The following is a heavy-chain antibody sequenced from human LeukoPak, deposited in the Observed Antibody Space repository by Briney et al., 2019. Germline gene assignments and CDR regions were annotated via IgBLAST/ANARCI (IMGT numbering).Heavy chain of an antibody. V-gene: IGHV3-48*02. D-gene: IGHD3-22*01. CDR3: ARDYRYYDSSGYYSFDY. Sequence: GGSLRLSCAASGFYFNIYGMNWVRQAPGKGLEWVSYISGNSKTIYYADSVKGRFTISRDNAKNSLYLQMNSLRDEDTAMYYCARDYRYYDSSGYYSFDYWGQGTLVTVSS. J-gene: IGHJ4*02. CDR2: ISGNSKTI. CDR1: GFYFNIYG.